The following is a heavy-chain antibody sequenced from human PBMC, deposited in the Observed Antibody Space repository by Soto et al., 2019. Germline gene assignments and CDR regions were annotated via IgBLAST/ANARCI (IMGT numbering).Heavy chain of an antibody. D-gene: IGHD4-17*01. CDR1: VFTFSSYA. V-gene: IGHV3-23*01. Sequence: GWSLRLSCASSVFTFSSYAMSWVRQAPGKGLEWVSAISGSGGSTYYADSVKGRFTISRDNSKNTLYLQMNSLRAEDTAVYYCAKDGYGGTFDYWGQGTQVTVS. CDR3: AKDGYGGTFDY. J-gene: IGHJ4*02. CDR2: ISGSGGST.